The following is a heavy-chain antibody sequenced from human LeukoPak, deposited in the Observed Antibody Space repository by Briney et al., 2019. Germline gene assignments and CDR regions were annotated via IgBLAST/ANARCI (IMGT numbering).Heavy chain of an antibody. D-gene: IGHD3-9*01. CDR1: GFPFSSYW. CDR2: IKQDGSEK. J-gene: IGHJ3*02. Sequence: YPGGSLRLSCVASGFPFSSYWMNWVRQAPGKGLEWVANIKQDGSEKHYGDSVKGRFTISRDNSKNTLYLQMNSLRAEDTAVYYCARERGGGVRYFDWLLLAPDAFDIWGQGTMVTVSS. V-gene: IGHV3-7*01. CDR3: ARERGGGVRYFDWLLLAPDAFDI.